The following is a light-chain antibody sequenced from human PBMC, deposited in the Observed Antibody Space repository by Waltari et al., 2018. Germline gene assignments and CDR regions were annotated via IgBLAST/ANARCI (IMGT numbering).Light chain of an antibody. CDR3: QQRSNWPIT. J-gene: IGKJ3*01. Sequence: EILLTQSPATLSLSPGERATLSCRASQSVSSYLAWYRQKPGQAPRLLIYDASNRATGIPPRFSGSGSVTDFTLTISSLEPEDFAVYYCQQRSNWPITFGPGTKVDIK. CDR1: QSVSSY. V-gene: IGKV3-11*01. CDR2: DAS.